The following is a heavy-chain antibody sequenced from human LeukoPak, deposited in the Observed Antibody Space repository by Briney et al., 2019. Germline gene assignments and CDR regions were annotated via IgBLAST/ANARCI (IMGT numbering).Heavy chain of an antibody. V-gene: IGHV3-74*01. CDR3: TRDLVGATSDF. Sequence: GGSLGLSCAASGFTFSSYSMNWVRQAPGKGLVWVSRINIDGSRKYYADSVKGRFTISRDNAKNTVYLQMNSLRAEDTAVYYCTRDLVGATSDFWGQGTLVTVSS. D-gene: IGHD1-26*01. CDR1: GFTFSSYS. J-gene: IGHJ4*02. CDR2: INIDGSRK.